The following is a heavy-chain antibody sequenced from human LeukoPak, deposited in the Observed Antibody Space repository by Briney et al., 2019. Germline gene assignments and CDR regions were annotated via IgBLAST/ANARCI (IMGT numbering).Heavy chain of an antibody. Sequence: GGSLRLSCAASAFTVSSNEMSWVRQAPGKGLEWVSSISGGSTYYADSVKGRFTISRDNSKNTLYLQMNSLRAEDTAVYYCAKERQAVAGRMDYWGQGTLVTVSS. CDR2: ISGGST. J-gene: IGHJ4*02. D-gene: IGHD6-19*01. CDR1: AFTVSSNE. V-gene: IGHV3-38-3*01. CDR3: AKERQAVAGRMDY.